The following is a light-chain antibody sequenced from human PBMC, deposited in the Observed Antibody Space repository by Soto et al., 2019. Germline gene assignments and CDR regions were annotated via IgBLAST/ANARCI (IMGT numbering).Light chain of an antibody. Sequence: DIQMTHSPSSLSASVGDRVTITCRASQSVSTYLNWYQQKPGKAPNLLIYAASSLQSGVPSRFSVSGSGTDFTLTISSLQPEDFATYYCQQTYRSLTFGPGTKVDIK. CDR1: QSVSTY. V-gene: IGKV1-39*01. CDR3: QQTYRSLT. J-gene: IGKJ3*01. CDR2: AAS.